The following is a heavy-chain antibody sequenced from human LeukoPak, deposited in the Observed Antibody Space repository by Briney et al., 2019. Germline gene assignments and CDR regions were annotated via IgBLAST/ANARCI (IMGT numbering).Heavy chain of an antibody. CDR3: ARTDWNYDMDV. CDR1: GFTFSSYS. Sequence: GGSLRLSCAASGFTFSSYSMNWVRQAPGKGLEWVSSISSSSSYIYYADSVKGRYTISRDNVKNSLYLQMNSLRAEDTAVYYCARTDWNYDMDVWGQGTTVTVSS. V-gene: IGHV3-21*01. CDR2: ISSSSSYI. J-gene: IGHJ6*02. D-gene: IGHD3/OR15-3a*01.